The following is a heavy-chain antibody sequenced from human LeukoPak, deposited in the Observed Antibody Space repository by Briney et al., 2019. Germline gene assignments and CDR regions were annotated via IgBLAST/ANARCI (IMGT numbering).Heavy chain of an antibody. CDR2: INHSGST. D-gene: IGHD5-18*01. V-gene: IGHV4-34*01. Sequence: SETLSLTCAVYGGSFSGYYWSWIRQPPGKGLEWIGEINHSGSTNYNPSLKSRVTISVDTSKNQFSLKLSSVTAADTAVYYCASGYSYGYLDLWGRGTLVTVSS. CDR3: ASGYSYGYLDL. CDR1: GGSFSGYY. J-gene: IGHJ2*01.